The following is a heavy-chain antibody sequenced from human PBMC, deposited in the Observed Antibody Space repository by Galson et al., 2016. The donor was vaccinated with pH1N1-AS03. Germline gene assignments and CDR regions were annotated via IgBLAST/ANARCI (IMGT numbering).Heavy chain of an antibody. J-gene: IGHJ4*02. CDR3: ARRAYGDYVDYFDY. V-gene: IGHV5-51*01. CDR1: GYNFNAYW. D-gene: IGHD4-17*01. CDR2: IYPADSDT. Sequence: QSGAEVKKSGESLKISCQTSGYNFNAYWIAWVRQMPGKDLEWMGIIYPADSDTRYSPSFRGQVTISADKSISTAYLQLNSLKASDTAMYYCARRAYGDYVDYFDYWGQGTLVTVSS.